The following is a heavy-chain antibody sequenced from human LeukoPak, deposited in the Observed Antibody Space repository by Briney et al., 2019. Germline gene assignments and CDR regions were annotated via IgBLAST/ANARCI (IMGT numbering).Heavy chain of an antibody. CDR2: INHSGST. Sequence: PSETLSLTCAVYGGSFSGYYWSWIRQPPGKGLEWIGEINHSGSTNYNPSLKSRVTISVDTSKNQFSLKLSSVTAADTAVYYRARGMYYDFWSGYFYYYYYMDVWGKGTTVTVSS. D-gene: IGHD3-3*01. CDR1: GGSFSGYY. V-gene: IGHV4-34*01. J-gene: IGHJ6*03. CDR3: ARGMYYDFWSGYFYYYYYMDV.